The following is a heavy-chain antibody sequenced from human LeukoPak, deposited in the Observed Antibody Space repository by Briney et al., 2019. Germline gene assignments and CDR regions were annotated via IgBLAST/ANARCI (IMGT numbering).Heavy chain of an antibody. CDR3: ARCVSTLLGASHFDY. Sequence: GGSLRLSCAASGFTFSSYAMSWVRQAPGKGLEWVSAISGSGGSTYYADSVKGRFTISRDNSKNTLYLQMNSLRAEDTAVYYCARCVSTLLGASHFDYWGQGTLVTVSS. CDR1: GFTFSSYA. V-gene: IGHV3-23*01. J-gene: IGHJ4*02. D-gene: IGHD1-26*01. CDR2: ISGSGGST.